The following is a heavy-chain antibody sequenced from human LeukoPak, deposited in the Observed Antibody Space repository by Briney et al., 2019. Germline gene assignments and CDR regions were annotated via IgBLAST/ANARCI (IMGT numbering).Heavy chain of an antibody. D-gene: IGHD3-3*01. Sequence: SETLSLTCTVSGGSISSSSYYWGWIRQPPGKGLEWIGEINHSGSTNYNPSLKSRVTISVDTSKNQFSLKLSSVTAADTAVYYCARGPASYYDFWSGSIRFDYWGQGTLVTVSS. CDR3: ARGPASYYDFWSGSIRFDY. CDR2: INHSGST. V-gene: IGHV4-39*07. CDR1: GGSISSSSYY. J-gene: IGHJ4*02.